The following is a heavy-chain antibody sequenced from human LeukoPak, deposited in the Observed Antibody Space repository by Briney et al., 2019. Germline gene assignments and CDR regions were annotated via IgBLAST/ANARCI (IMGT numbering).Heavy chain of an antibody. D-gene: IGHD1-26*01. CDR1: GSTFSRSA. J-gene: IGHJ4*02. Sequence: SVKVSCKASGSTFSRSAISWVRQAPGQGLQWMGGVIPILGTTNYAQRFQDRVSITTDDSTSTSYMEFRSLRSVDTAVYYCARDDGSATMGFDSWGQGTLVTVSS. CDR2: VIPILGTT. V-gene: IGHV1-69*05. CDR3: ARDDGSATMGFDS.